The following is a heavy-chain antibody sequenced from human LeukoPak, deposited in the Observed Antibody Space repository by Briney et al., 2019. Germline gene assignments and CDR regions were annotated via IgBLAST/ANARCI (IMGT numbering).Heavy chain of an antibody. Sequence: GGSLRLSCAASGFTFSSYAMHWVRQAPGKGLEWVAVISYDGSNKYYADSVEGRFTISRDNSKNTLYLQMNSLRAEDTAVYYCAREDYDILTGYYPADYWGQGTLVTVSS. V-gene: IGHV3-30-3*01. CDR3: AREDYDILTGYYPADY. J-gene: IGHJ4*02. D-gene: IGHD3-9*01. CDR1: GFTFSSYA. CDR2: ISYDGSNK.